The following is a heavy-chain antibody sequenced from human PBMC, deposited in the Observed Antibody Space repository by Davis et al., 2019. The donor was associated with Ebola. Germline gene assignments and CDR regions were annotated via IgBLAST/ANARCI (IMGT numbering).Heavy chain of an antibody. Sequence: SVKVSCKASGYTFTSYGISWVRQAPGQGLEWMGGIIPIFGTANYAQKFQGRVTITADESTSTAYMELSSLRSEDTAVYYCARVGGSGKMHWFDPWGQGTLVTVSS. CDR3: ARVGGSGKMHWFDP. V-gene: IGHV1-69*13. CDR2: IIPIFGTA. CDR1: GYTFTSYG. D-gene: IGHD3-16*01. J-gene: IGHJ5*02.